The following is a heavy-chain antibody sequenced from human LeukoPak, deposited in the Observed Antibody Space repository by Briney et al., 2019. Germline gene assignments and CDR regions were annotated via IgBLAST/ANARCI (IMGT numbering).Heavy chain of an antibody. CDR2: IKLDGSEK. D-gene: IGHD3-3*01. CDR1: GFTFGKYW. V-gene: IGHV3-7*03. Sequence: GGSLRLSCVASGFTFGKYWMSWVRQAPGKGLEWVANIKLDGSEKNYVDSVKGRFTISRDNTKNSLYLQMNSQRAEDTAVFYCARDQYDTWSRRGNFDSWGQGTLVIVSS. CDR3: ARDQYDTWSRRGNFDS. J-gene: IGHJ4*02.